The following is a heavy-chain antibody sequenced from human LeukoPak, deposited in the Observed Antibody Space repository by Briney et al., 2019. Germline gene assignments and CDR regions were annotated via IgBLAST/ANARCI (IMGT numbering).Heavy chain of an antibody. V-gene: IGHV4-30-4*01. CDR2: IYYSGST. D-gene: IGHD5-12*01. J-gene: IGHJ4*02. Sequence: SQTLSLTCTVSGGSISSGDYYWSWIRQPPGKGLEWIGYIYYSGSTYYNPSLKSRVTISVDTSKNQFSLKLSSVTAADTAVYYCARSPNSGYDYVEYWGQGTLVTVSS. CDR1: GGSISSGDYY. CDR3: ARSPNSGYDYVEY.